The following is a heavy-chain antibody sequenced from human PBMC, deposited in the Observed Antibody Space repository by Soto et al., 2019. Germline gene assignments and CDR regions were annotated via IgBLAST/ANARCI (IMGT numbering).Heavy chain of an antibody. V-gene: IGHV3-30-3*01. D-gene: IGHD6-19*01. CDR3: ARDTRSGWTDNYYYGMNV. J-gene: IGHJ6*02. Sequence: SCAPYGFSFSGSAMHWVRQAPGKGLEWVAVISYDGAYQEYADYVKGRFTISKDISKNTLYLQMDSLRPADTAVYYCARDTRSGWTDNYYYGMNVWGLGTTVTVSS. CDR1: GFSFSGSA. CDR2: ISYDGAYQ.